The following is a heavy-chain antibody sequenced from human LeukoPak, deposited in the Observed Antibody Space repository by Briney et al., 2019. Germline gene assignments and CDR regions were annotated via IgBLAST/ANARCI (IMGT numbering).Heavy chain of an antibody. CDR3: ARSLPDYFDY. V-gene: IGHV3-43*02. CDR1: GFTFDDYA. CDR2: ISGDGGTT. Sequence: PGGSLRLSCAASGFTFDDYAMHWVRQAPGKGLAWVSLISGDGGTTYSADSVKGRFTISRDNSKNSLYLQMNSLRTEDTALYYRARSLPDYFDYWGQGTLVTVSS. J-gene: IGHJ4*02.